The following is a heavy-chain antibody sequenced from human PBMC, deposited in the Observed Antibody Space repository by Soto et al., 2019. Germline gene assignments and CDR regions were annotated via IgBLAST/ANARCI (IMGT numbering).Heavy chain of an antibody. CDR1: GFTFSSYT. CDR3: AKARCSTTNCYVPEY. D-gene: IGHD2-2*01. CDR2: ISGSGGSP. J-gene: IGHJ4*02. Sequence: GGSLRLSCAASGFTFSSYTMSWVRQAPGKGLEWASAISGSGGSPSYADSVQGRFTISRDNPKNTLYLQMNSLRAEDTAIYYCAKARCSTTNCYVPEYWGQGTLVTVSS. V-gene: IGHV3-23*01.